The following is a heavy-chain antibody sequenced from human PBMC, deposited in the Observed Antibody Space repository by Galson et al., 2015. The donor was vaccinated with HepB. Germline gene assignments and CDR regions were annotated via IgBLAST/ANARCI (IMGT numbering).Heavy chain of an antibody. J-gene: IGHJ4*02. V-gene: IGHV3-23*01. D-gene: IGHD5-18*01. CDR2: ISGSGGST. Sequence: SLRLSCAASGFTFSSYAMSWVRQAPGKGLEWVSAISGSGGSTYYADSVKGRFTISRDNSKNTLYLQMNSLRAEDTAVYYCAKVRRIQLWLRWGFDYWGQGTLVTVSS. CDR1: GFTFSSYA. CDR3: AKVRRIQLWLRWGFDY.